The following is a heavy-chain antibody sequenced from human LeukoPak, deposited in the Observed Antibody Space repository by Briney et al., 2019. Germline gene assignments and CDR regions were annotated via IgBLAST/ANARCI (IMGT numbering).Heavy chain of an antibody. Sequence: PGGSLRLSCAASGFTFSSCSMNWVRQAPGKGLEWVSSISGISFYINYADSVRGRFTISRDNAENSVYLQMSSLRDEDTAVYHFAGIPNPYDYAHLDVWGQGTLVTVSS. D-gene: IGHD3-16*01. CDR3: AGIPNPYDYAHLDV. J-gene: IGHJ4*02. CDR2: ISGISFYI. CDR1: GFTFSSCS. V-gene: IGHV3-21*01.